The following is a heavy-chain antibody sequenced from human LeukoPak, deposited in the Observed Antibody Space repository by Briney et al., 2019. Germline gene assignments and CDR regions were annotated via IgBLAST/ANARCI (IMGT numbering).Heavy chain of an antibody. CDR3: ATAQGGLQPIVY. D-gene: IGHD4-11*01. V-gene: IGHV3-48*01. Sequence: GGSLRLSCAASGFTFSTYNMNWVRRAPGKGPEWVSYISSSCSAIYYADSVKGRFTISRDNAKNSLYLQMNSLRAEDTAVYYCATAQGGLQPIVYWGQGTLVTVSS. J-gene: IGHJ4*02. CDR1: GFTFSTYN. CDR2: ISSSCSAI.